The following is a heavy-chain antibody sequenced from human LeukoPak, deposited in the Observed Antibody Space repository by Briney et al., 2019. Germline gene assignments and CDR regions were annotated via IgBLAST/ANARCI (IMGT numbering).Heavy chain of an antibody. J-gene: IGHJ4*02. CDR3: ARDHYSSSLSGGY. CDR1: GYTFTGYY. CDR2: INPNSGGT. V-gene: IGHV1-2*02. D-gene: IGHD6-6*01. Sequence: ASVKVSCKASGYTFTGYYTHWVRQAPGQGLEWMGWINPNSGGTNYAQKFQGRVTMTRDTSISTAYMELSRLRSDDTAVYYCARDHYSSSLSGGYWGQGTLVTVSS.